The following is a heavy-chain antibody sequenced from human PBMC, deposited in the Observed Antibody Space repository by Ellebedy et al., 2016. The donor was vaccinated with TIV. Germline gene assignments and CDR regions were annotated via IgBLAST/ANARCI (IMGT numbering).Heavy chain of an antibody. Sequence: PGGSLRLSCAASGFTFSDHYMDWVRQAPGKGLEWVGRIESKTAGGTILYAAPVKGRFIISRDESKEILYLQMDSLKTEDTAVYYCAKHRDGYTWDVLDIWGQGPMVIVSS. CDR3: AKHRDGYTWDVLDI. J-gene: IGHJ3*02. CDR2: IESKTAGGTI. CDR1: GFTFSDHY. V-gene: IGHV3-15*04. D-gene: IGHD5-24*01.